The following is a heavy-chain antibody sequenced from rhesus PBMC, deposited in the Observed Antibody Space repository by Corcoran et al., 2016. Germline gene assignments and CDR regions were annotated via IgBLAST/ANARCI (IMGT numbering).Heavy chain of an antibody. V-gene: IGHV4-160*01. CDR1: GGSISSNY. D-gene: IGHD3-40*01. CDR2: IYGISGIT. Sequence: QVQLQESGPGLVKPSETLSLTCAVSGGSISSNYWSWIRQPPGKGLERVGYIYGISGITYCNPSLKSRDTMSTDTSMTQVALKLVSVRPADTAVYDGARRYHSLGLDSWGQGVVVTVSS. J-gene: IGHJ6*01. CDR3: ARRYHSLGLDS.